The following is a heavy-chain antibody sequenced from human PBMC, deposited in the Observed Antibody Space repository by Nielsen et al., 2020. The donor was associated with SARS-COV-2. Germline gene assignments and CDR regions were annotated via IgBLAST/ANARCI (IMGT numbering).Heavy chain of an antibody. CDR2: IHPDGSVK. J-gene: IGHJ4*02. Sequence: GGSLRLSCAASGFSVRTSWMNWVRQGPGKRLEWVSNIHPDGSVKRHVDSVKGRFTISRDNSKNTVYLQMNSLRPEDTAVYHCAKDVWSGAHQIGPDYWGQGTLVTVSS. V-gene: IGHV3-7*01. CDR3: AKDVWSGAHQIGPDY. CDR1: GFSVRTSW. D-gene: IGHD3-3*01.